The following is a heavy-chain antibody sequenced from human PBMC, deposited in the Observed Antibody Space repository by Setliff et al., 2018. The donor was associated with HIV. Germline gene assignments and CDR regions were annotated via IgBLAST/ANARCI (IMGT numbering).Heavy chain of an antibody. V-gene: IGHV4-59*01. CDR3: ARDVGSHYDSREYYFDY. CDR1: GASISSYY. D-gene: IGHD3-22*01. CDR2: IYYSGNT. J-gene: IGHJ4*02. Sequence: PSETLSLTCTVSGASISSYYWSWIRQPPGKGLEWIGYIYYSGNTYYNPSLKSRVTISVDTYKNQFSLKRSSVTAADTAVYYCARDVGSHYDSREYYFDYWGQGTLVTVSS.